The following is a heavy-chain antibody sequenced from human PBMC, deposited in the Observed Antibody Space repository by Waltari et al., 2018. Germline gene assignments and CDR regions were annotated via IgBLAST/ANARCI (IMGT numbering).Heavy chain of an antibody. J-gene: IGHJ4*02. Sequence: QVQLVQSGAEVTKPGAAVKVSCTASGCTFTSYDLNWVVQATGQGLEGMGWMNPNSGNTGYAQKFQSRVTITRNTSRSTAYMERSSLRSEDTAVYYCARASCSGGSCHDDYWGQGTLVTVSS. V-gene: IGHV1-8*03. CDR1: GCTFTSYD. CDR2: MNPNSGNT. CDR3: ARASCSGGSCHDDY. D-gene: IGHD2-15*01.